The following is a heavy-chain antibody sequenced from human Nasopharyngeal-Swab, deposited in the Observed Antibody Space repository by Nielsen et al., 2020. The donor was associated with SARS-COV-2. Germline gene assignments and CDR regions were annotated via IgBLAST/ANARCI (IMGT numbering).Heavy chain of an antibody. CDR1: GFTFSDYY. J-gene: IGHJ6*02. V-gene: IGHV3-11*04. CDR3: ARGLWSSLRLLGGMDV. Sequence: GGSLRLSCAASGFTFSDYYMSWIRQAPGKGLEWVSYISSSGSTIYYADSVKGRFTISRDTAKNSLYMQMNSLRAEDTAVYYCARGLWSSLRLLGGMDVWGQGTTVTVSS. CDR2: ISSSGSTI. D-gene: IGHD4/OR15-4a*01.